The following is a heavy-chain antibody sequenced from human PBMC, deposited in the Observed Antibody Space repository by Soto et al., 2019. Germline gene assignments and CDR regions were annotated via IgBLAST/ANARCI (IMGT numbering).Heavy chain of an antibody. D-gene: IGHD1-1*01. Sequence: PGGSLSRSCAASGFTFSSYDMRWVRQAPGKGLEWVSTILVGGSPHYEDSVKGRFTISRDTSKNTVYLQMNSLTAGDTAVYYCAKATATSGGAFEIYGQGAMVTVSS. V-gene: IGHV3-23*01. CDR3: AKATATSGGAFEI. CDR1: GFTFSSYD. CDR2: ILVGGSP. J-gene: IGHJ3*02.